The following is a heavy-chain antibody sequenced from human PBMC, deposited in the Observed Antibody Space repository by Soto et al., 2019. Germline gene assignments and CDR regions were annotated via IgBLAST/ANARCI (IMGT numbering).Heavy chain of an antibody. V-gene: IGHV4-59*01. CDR2: IYYSGST. CDR1: AGSISSYY. D-gene: IGHD5-18*01. CDR3: ARCRDGYSYGYGGYYYYGMDV. Sequence: SETLSLTCTVSAGSISSYYWSWIRQPPGKGLEWIGYIYYSGSTNYNPSLKSRVTISVDTSKNQFSLKLSSVTAADTAVYYCARCRDGYSYGYGGYYYYGMDVWGQGTMVTVSS. J-gene: IGHJ6*02.